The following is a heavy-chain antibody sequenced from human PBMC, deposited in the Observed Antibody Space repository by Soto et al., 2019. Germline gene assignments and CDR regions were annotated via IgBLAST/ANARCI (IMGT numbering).Heavy chain of an antibody. V-gene: IGHV3-33*01. Sequence: PGGSLRLSCAASGSTFSNYGMHWVRQAPGKGLEWVAVIWYDGNTKFYPDSVKGRFTISRDNSKNTLYLQMNSLRAEDTAVYYCATVDTSSGSGFWGQGTLVTVSS. CDR1: GSTFSNYG. D-gene: IGHD3-10*01. CDR3: ATVDTSSGSGF. J-gene: IGHJ4*02. CDR2: IWYDGNTK.